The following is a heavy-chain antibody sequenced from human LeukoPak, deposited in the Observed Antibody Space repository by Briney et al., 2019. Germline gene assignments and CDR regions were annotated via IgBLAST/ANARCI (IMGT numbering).Heavy chain of an antibody. CDR2: IKQDGSEK. V-gene: IGHV3-7*01. CDR1: GFTFSSYW. J-gene: IGHJ6*03. Sequence: GGSLRLSCAASGFTFSSYWMSWVRQAPGKGLEWVANIKQDGSEKYYVDSVKGRFTISRDNAKNSLYLQMNSLRAEDTAVYYCAREVGANTPFYYYYNYMDVWGKGTTVTVSS. D-gene: IGHD1-26*01. CDR3: AREVGANTPFYYYYNYMDV.